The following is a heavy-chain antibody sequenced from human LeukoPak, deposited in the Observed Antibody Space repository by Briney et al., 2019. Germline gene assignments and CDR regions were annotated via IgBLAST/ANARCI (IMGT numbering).Heavy chain of an antibody. V-gene: IGHV1-24*01. D-gene: IGHD1-26*01. CDR2: FDPEDGET. Sequence: ASVKVSCKVSGYTLTELSLHWVRQAPGKGLEWMGGFDPEDGETIYAQKFQGRVTMTEGTSTDTAYMELSSLRSEDTAVYYCATGSGSLRAFDYWGQGTLVTVSS. CDR1: GYTLTELS. CDR3: ATGSGSLRAFDY. J-gene: IGHJ4*02.